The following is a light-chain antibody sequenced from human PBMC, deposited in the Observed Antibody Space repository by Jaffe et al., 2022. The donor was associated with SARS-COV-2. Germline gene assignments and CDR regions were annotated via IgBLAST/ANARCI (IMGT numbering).Light chain of an antibody. CDR3: SSYAGSGNVL. Sequence: QSALTQPPSASGSPGQSVTISCTGTSSDIGGYNYVSWYQQHPGKAPKLMIYEVTKRPSGVPGRFSGSKSANTASLTVSGLQAEDEADYYCSSYAGSGNVLFGGGTKLTVL. J-gene: IGLJ2*01. V-gene: IGLV2-8*01. CDR2: EVT. CDR1: SSDIGGYNY.